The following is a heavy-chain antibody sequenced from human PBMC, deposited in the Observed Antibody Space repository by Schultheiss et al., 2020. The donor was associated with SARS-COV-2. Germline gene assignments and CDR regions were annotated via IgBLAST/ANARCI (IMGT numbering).Heavy chain of an antibody. Sequence: SETLSLTCAVSGYSISSGYYWGWIRQPPGKGLEWIGYIYHSGSTYYNPSLKSRVTISVDTSKNQFSLKLSSVTAADTAVYYCARSMTTVTNYNWFDPWGQGTLVTVSS. V-gene: IGHV4-38-2*01. J-gene: IGHJ5*02. D-gene: IGHD4-17*01. CDR1: GYSISSGYY. CDR2: IYHSGST. CDR3: ARSMTTVTNYNWFDP.